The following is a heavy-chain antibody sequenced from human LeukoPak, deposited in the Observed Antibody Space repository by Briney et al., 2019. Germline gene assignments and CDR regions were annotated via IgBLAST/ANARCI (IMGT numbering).Heavy chain of an antibody. CDR2: IRYDGNNK. CDR1: GFTFSSYG. J-gene: IGHJ4*02. D-gene: IGHD3-22*01. Sequence: GGSLRLSCAASGFTFSSYGMHWVRQAPGKGREWVAFIRYDGNNKQYADSVKGRFTISRDDSKNTLYLQMNSLRAEDTAVYYCAKTLRDSSGYYAAGYWGQGTLVTVSS. V-gene: IGHV3-30*02. CDR3: AKTLRDSSGYYAAGY.